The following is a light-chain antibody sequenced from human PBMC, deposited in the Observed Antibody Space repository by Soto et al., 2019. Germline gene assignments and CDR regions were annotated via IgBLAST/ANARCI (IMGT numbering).Light chain of an antibody. V-gene: IGKV1-17*01. CDR1: QGIGDD. CDR2: GVF. Sequence: DIQMTQSPSSLSASVGDRVTLTCRASQGIGDDLGWYQQQPGRAPKRLIYGVFNLQSGVPSRFSGSGSGTEFTLTIXXXXXXXFATYYCLQHRSXXWTFGQ. CDR3: LQHRSXXWT. J-gene: IGKJ1*01.